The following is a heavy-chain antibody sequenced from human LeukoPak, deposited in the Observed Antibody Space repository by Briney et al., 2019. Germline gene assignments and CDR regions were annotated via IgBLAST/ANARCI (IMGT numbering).Heavy chain of an antibody. Sequence: SVKVSCKASGYTFTSYYMHWVRQAPGQGLEWMGGIIPIFGTANYAQKFQGRVTITADESTSTAYMELSSLRSEDTAVYYCARGGVGATPFDYWGQGTLVTVSS. CDR3: ARGGVGATPFDY. CDR1: GYTFTSYY. CDR2: IIPIFGTA. V-gene: IGHV1-69*13. D-gene: IGHD1-26*01. J-gene: IGHJ4*02.